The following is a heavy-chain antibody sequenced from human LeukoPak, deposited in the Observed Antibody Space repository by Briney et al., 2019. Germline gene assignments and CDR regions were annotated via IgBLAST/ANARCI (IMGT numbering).Heavy chain of an antibody. CDR3: ARGFSSGWYYFDY. V-gene: IGHV4-59*01. CDR2: IYYSGST. Sequence: PSETLSLTCTVSGGSISSYYWTWIRQPPGKGLEWIGYIYYSGSTNYNPSLKSRVTISVDTSKNQFSLNPSSVTAADTAVYYCARGFSSGWYYFDYWGQGTLVTVSS. CDR1: GGSISSYY. D-gene: IGHD6-19*01. J-gene: IGHJ4*02.